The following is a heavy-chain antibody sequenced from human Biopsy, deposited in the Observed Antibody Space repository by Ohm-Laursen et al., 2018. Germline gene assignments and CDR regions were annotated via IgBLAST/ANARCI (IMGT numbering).Heavy chain of an antibody. CDR3: AKASGYSSGWPIDY. D-gene: IGHD6-19*01. CDR1: GFTFSNYA. V-gene: IGHV3-9*01. CDR2: ISWNSGSV. J-gene: IGHJ4*02. Sequence: SLRLSCAASGFTFSNYAMNWVRQAPGKGLEWVSGISWNSGSVVYADSVKGRFTISRDNAKNSLYLQMHSLRAEDTAYYYCAKASGYSSGWPIDYWGQGNLVTVSS.